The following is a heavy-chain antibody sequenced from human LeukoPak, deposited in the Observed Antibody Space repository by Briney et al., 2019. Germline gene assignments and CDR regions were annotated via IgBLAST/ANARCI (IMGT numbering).Heavy chain of an antibody. CDR1: GFTFGDYA. J-gene: IGHJ4*02. V-gene: IGHV3-49*03. D-gene: IGHD5-12*01. Sequence: PGGSLRLSCTASGFTFGDYAMSWFRQAPGKGLVWVGFIRSKVYGGTTEYAASVKGRFTISRDDSKSIAYLQMNSLKSEDTAVYYCVRYSGDADYWGQGTLVTVSS. CDR2: IRSKVYGGTT. CDR3: VRYSGDADY.